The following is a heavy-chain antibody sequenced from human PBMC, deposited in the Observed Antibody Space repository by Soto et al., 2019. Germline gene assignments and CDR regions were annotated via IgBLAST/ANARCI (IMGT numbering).Heavy chain of an antibody. Sequence: PGGSLRLSCAASGFTVSNNYMTWVRQAPGKGLEWVSVIYSGGSTYYADSVKGRFTISRDNSKNTLYLQMNSLRAEDTAVYYCARGPLYSSSWPYWFDPCGQGTLVTVSS. V-gene: IGHV3-53*01. CDR2: IYSGGST. CDR3: ARGPLYSSSWPYWFDP. D-gene: IGHD6-13*01. J-gene: IGHJ5*02. CDR1: GFTVSNNY.